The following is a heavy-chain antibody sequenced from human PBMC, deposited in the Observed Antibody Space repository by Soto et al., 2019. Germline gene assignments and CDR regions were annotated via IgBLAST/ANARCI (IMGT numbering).Heavy chain of an antibody. V-gene: IGHV1-46*01. CDR3: ARDGYRSSWPRRKFDP. D-gene: IGHD6-13*01. J-gene: IGHJ5*02. CDR2: INPSGGST. CDR1: GYTFTSYY. Sequence: GASVKVSCKASGYTFTSYYMHWVRQAPGQGLEWMGIINPSGGSTSYAQKFQGRVTMTRDTSTSTVYMELSSLRSEDTAVYYCARDGYRSSWPRRKFDPWGQGTLVTVSS.